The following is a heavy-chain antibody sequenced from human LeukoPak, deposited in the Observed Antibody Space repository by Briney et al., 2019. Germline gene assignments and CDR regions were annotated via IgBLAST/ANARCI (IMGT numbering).Heavy chain of an antibody. Sequence: SETLSLTCTVSGGSIRSSYYSWSWIRQPPGKGLEWIGYIYHSGSTYYNPSLKSRVTISVDRSKNQFSLKLSSVTAADTAVYYCASIVVAGGYLQHWGQGTLVTVSS. J-gene: IGHJ1*01. CDR3: ASIVVAGGYLQH. V-gene: IGHV4-30-2*01. CDR2: IYHSGST. D-gene: IGHD2-21*01. CDR1: GGSIRSSYYS.